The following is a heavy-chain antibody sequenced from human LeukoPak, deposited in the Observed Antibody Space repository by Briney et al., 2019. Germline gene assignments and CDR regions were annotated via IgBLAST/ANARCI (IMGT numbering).Heavy chain of an antibody. CDR1: GFTFSNYA. J-gene: IGHJ4*02. CDR2: VTGSDDRT. CDR3: AKGPQLNSGYHPEY. Sequence: GSLRLSCAASGFTFSNYALTWVRPAPGKGLEWVSTVTGSDDRTYYADSVKGRFTISRDSSKSTLHLQLNSLRAEDSAIYYCAKGPQLNSGYHPEYWGQGTLVTVSS. D-gene: IGHD3-22*01. V-gene: IGHV3-23*01.